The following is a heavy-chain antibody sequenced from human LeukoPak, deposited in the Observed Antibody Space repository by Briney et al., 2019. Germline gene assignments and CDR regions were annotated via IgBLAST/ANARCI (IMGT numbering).Heavy chain of an antibody. CDR2: ISSSSSYT. CDR1: GFTFSDYY. CDR3: VRAQGIRYFDWLSYFDY. J-gene: IGHJ4*02. Sequence: GGSLRLSCAASGFTFSDYYMSWIRQAPGKGPEWVSYISSSSSYTNYADSVKGRFTISRDNAKNSLYLQMNSLRAEDTAVYYCVRAQGIRYFDWLSYFDYWGQGTLVTVSS. V-gene: IGHV3-11*06. D-gene: IGHD3-9*01.